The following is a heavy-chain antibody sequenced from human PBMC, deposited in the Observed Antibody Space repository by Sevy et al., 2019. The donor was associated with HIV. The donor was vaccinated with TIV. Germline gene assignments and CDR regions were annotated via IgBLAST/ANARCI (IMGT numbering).Heavy chain of an antibody. CDR3: TRDQWQQVVRPHCDY. D-gene: IGHD6-13*01. J-gene: IGHJ4*02. Sequence: GGSLRLSCTGSGFTFGDYAVSWVRQAPGKGLEWVGLIRSKIFGGTTEFAASVKGRFTISRDDSKSIAYLEMNSLKSEDTAVYHCTRDQWQQVVRPHCDYWGQGTLVTVSS. V-gene: IGHV3-49*04. CDR2: IRSKIFGGTT. CDR1: GFTFGDYA.